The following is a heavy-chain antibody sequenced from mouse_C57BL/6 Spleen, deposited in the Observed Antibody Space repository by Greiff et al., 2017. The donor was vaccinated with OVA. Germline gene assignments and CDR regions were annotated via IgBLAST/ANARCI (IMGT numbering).Heavy chain of an antibody. J-gene: IGHJ2*01. D-gene: IGHD1-1*01. CDR2: INPNNGGT. CDR3: ARSVITTVVATLELEDY. Sequence: VQLQQSGPELVKPGASVKISCKASGYTFTDYYMNWVKQSHGKSLEWIGDINPNNGGTSYNQKFKGKATLTVDKSSSTAYMELRSLTSEDSAVYYCARSVITTVVATLELEDYWGQGTTLTVSS. CDR1: GYTFTDYY. V-gene: IGHV1-26*01.